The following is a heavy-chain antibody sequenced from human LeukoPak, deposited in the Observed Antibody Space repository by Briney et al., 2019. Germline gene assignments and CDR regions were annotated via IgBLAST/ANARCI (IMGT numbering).Heavy chain of an antibody. CDR2: ISSSSSYI. CDR3: ARDSSGWYHGMDV. V-gene: IGHV3-21*01. D-gene: IGHD6-19*01. Sequence: PSETLSLTCTVSGGSISSSSYYWGWIRQPPGKGLEWVSAISSSSSYIHYADSVKGRFTISRDNAKNPLYLQMDSLRADDTAVYYCARDSSGWYHGMDVWGQGTTVTVSS. J-gene: IGHJ6*02. CDR1: GGSISSSS.